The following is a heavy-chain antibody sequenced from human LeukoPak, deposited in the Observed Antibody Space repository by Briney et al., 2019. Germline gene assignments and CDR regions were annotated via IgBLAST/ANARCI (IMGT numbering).Heavy chain of an antibody. J-gene: IGHJ4*02. CDR2: ISSDTSYI. Sequence: PGGSLRLSCAASGFTFSDAWMNWVRQAPGKGLEWVSLISSDTSYIHYADSVKGRFTISRDNAKNSVFLQMNSLRAEDTAVYYCARDTSTVTNREFDYWGQGTLVTVSS. CDR1: GFTFSDAW. CDR3: ARDTSTVTNREFDY. D-gene: IGHD4-17*01. V-gene: IGHV3-21*01.